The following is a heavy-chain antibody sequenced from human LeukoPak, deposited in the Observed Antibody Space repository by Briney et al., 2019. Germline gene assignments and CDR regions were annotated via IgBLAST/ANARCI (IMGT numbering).Heavy chain of an antibody. CDR1: GFTFSSYW. J-gene: IGHJ4*02. Sequence: GGSLRLSCAASGFTFSSYWMSWVRQAPGKGLEWLANIKQDGSEKNYVDSVKGRFTISRDNAKNTLYLQMNSLRAEDTAVYYCARETTSWYRTGGFDYWGQGTLVTVSS. CDR2: IKQDGSEK. D-gene: IGHD6-13*01. CDR3: ARETTSWYRTGGFDY. V-gene: IGHV3-7*01.